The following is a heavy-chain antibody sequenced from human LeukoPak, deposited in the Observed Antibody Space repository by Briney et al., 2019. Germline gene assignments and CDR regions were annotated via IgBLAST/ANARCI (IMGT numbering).Heavy chain of an antibody. V-gene: IGHV1-69*02. Sequence: SVKVSCKASGYTFTSYYIHWVRQAPGQGLEWMGRIIPILGIANYAQKFQGRVTITADKSTSTAYMELSSLRSEDTAVYYCARSDSGSYSDYWGQGTLVTVSS. J-gene: IGHJ4*02. CDR2: IIPILGIA. CDR3: ARSDSGSYSDY. D-gene: IGHD1-26*01. CDR1: GYTFTSYY.